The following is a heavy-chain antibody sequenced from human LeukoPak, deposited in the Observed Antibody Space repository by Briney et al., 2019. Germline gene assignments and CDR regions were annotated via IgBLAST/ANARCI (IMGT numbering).Heavy chain of an antibody. CDR1: GYTFTSYY. Sequence: ASVKVSCKASGYTFTSYYMHWVRQAPGQGLEWMGIINPSGGSTSYAQKFQGRVTMTRAPSTSTVYMELSSLRSEDTAVYYCAREGVGATTGDYWGQGTLVTVSS. D-gene: IGHD1-26*01. CDR3: AREGVGATTGDY. V-gene: IGHV1-46*01. CDR2: INPSGGST. J-gene: IGHJ4*02.